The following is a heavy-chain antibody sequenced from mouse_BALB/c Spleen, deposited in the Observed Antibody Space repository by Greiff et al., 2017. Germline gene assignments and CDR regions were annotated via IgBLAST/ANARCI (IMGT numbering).Heavy chain of an antibody. CDR3: ARGGTGFAY. CDR1: GYTFTSYT. CDR2: INPSSGYT. V-gene: IGHV1-4*02. J-gene: IGHJ3*01. D-gene: IGHD4-1*01. Sequence: VQLVESAAELARPGASVKMSCKASGYTFTSYTMHWVKQRPGQGLEWIGYINPSSGYTEYNQKFKDKTTLTADKSSSTAYMQLSSLTSEDSAVYYCARGGTGFAYWGQGTLVTVSA.